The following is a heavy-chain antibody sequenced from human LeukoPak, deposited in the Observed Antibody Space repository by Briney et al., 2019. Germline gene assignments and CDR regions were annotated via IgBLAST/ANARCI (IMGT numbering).Heavy chain of an antibody. Sequence: GGSLRLSCAASGFTFSSYAMSWVRQAPGKGLEWVSAISGSGGSAYYADSVKGRYTISRDNSKNTLYLQMSSLRAEDTAVYYCAKRVMGATFDYWGQGTLVTVSS. J-gene: IGHJ4*02. V-gene: IGHV3-23*01. D-gene: IGHD1-26*01. CDR3: AKRVMGATFDY. CDR2: ISGSGGSA. CDR1: GFTFSSYA.